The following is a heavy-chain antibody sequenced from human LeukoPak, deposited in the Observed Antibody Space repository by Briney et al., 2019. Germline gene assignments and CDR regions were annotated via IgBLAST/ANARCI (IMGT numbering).Heavy chain of an antibody. J-gene: IGHJ4*02. V-gene: IGHV1-2*02. CDR1: GYTFTGYY. CDR2: INPNSGGT. CDR3: ARAAYGDYVLFDY. Sequence: ASVKVSCKASGYTFTGYYMHWVRQAPGQGLEWMGWINPNSGGTNYAQKFQGRVTMTRDTSISTAYMELSRLRSDDTAVYYCARAAYGDYVLFDYWGQGTLVTVSS. D-gene: IGHD4-17*01.